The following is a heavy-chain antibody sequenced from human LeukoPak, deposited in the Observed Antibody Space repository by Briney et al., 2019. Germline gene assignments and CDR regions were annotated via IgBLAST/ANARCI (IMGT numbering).Heavy chain of an antibody. CDR1: GDSVSRSDSY. V-gene: IGHV4-39*01. CDR3: ARRRYYDGSGYLE. CDR2: IYHSGRT. D-gene: IGHD3-22*01. Sequence: SETLSLTCSVSGDSVSRSDSYWDWIRQPPGKGLEWIGTIYHSGRTYYSPSLKSRVTMSVDPSNNQFSLNLRSVNAADTAVYYCARRRYYDGSGYLEWGQGTLLSVSS. J-gene: IGHJ1*01.